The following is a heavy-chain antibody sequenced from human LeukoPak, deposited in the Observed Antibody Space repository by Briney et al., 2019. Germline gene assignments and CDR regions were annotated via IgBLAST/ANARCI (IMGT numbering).Heavy chain of an antibody. Sequence: GRSLRLSCAASGFVFSSYSFNSVRQAARKGLEWVASVNTVSSYIYYADSVRGRFTIARDNAKNSVLLQMNSLRAQDMAMYYCVRLRRNSDSSGYFYYYDNWGQGTLVTVSS. D-gene: IGHD3-22*01. J-gene: IGHJ4*02. CDR2: VNTVSSYI. CDR3: VRLRRNSDSSGYFYYYDN. CDR1: GFVFSSYS. V-gene: IGHV3-21*01.